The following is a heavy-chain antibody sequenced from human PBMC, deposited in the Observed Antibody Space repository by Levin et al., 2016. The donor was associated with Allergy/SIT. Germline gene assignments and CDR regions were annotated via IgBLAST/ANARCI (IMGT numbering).Heavy chain of an antibody. Sequence: ASVKVSCKASGYTFTSYAMHWVRQAPGQRLEWMGWINAGNGNTKYSQKFQGRVTITRDTSASTAYMELSSLRSEDTAVYYCARDKPPSWPFDYWGQGTLVTVSS. CDR1: GYTFTSYA. D-gene: IGHD2-2*01. V-gene: IGHV1-3*01. CDR2: INAGNGNT. CDR3: ARDKPPSWPFDY. J-gene: IGHJ4*02.